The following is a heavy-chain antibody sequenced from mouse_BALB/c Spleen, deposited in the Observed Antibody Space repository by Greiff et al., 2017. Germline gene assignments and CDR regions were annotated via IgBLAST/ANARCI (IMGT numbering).Heavy chain of an antibody. J-gene: IGHJ2*01. CDR1: GYAFTNYL. D-gene: IGHD4-1*01. Sequence: QVQLQQSGAELVRPGTSVKVSCKASGYAFTNYLIEWVKQRPGQGLEWIGEINPGSGGTNYNEKFKGKATLTADKSSSTAYMQLSSLTSDDSAVYFCAREEKLGQGYFDYWGQGTTLTVSS. V-gene: IGHV1-54*01. CDR2: INPGSGGT. CDR3: AREEKLGQGYFDY.